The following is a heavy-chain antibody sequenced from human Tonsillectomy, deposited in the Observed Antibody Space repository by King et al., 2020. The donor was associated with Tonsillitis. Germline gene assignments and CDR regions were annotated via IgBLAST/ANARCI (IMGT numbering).Heavy chain of an antibody. CDR2: IYYSGST. D-gene: IGHD3-3*01. Sequence: QLQESGPGLVKPSETLSLTCTVSGGSISSSSYYWGWIRQPPGKGLEGIGSIYYSGSTYYNPSLKSRVTISVDTSKNQFSLKLSSVTAADTAVYYCARPARGYYDFWSGSGAFDIWGQGTMVTVSS. J-gene: IGHJ3*02. CDR3: ARPARGYYDFWSGSGAFDI. V-gene: IGHV4-39*01. CDR1: GGSISSSSYY.